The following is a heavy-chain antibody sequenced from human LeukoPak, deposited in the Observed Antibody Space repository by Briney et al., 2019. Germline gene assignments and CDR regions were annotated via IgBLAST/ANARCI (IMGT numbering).Heavy chain of an antibody. CDR3: AKDLKRYYYGSGSYYTADY. J-gene: IGHJ4*02. CDR2: ISYDGSNK. D-gene: IGHD3-10*01. V-gene: IGHV3-30*18. Sequence: GGSLRLSCAASGFTFSSYGMHWVRQAPGKGLEWVAVISYDGSNKYYADSVKGRFTISRDNSKNTLYLQMNSLRAEDTAVYYCAKDLKRYYYGSGSYYTADYWGQGTLVTVSS. CDR1: GFTFSSYG.